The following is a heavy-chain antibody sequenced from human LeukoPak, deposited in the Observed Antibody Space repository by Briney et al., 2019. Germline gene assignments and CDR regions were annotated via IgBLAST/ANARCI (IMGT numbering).Heavy chain of an antibody. Sequence: SETLSLTCAVYGGSFDDYYCSWLRQPPGKGLEWIGEIHPSGIFYYNSSLLSRVTISIDTSKSQFSLRLTSVTAADTAFYYCARGRDRSKAGDHWGQGSLVTVSA. CDR1: GGSFDDYY. CDR2: IHPSGIF. D-gene: IGHD5-24*01. J-gene: IGHJ4*02. CDR3: ARGRDRSKAGDH. V-gene: IGHV4-34*01.